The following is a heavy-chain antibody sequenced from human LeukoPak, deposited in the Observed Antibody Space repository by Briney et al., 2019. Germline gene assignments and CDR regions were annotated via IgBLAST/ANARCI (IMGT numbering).Heavy chain of an antibody. CDR3: ARDSVSSYYYYYMDV. V-gene: IGHV4-4*07. J-gene: IGHJ6*03. CDR1: GGSISSYY. Sequence: SETLSLTCAVSGGSISSYYWNWIRQPAGKGLEWIGRIYTSGGTNYNPSLKSRVTMSVDTSKNQFSLKLSSVTAADTAVYYCARDSVSSYYYYYMDVWGKGTTVTVSS. CDR2: IYTSGGT.